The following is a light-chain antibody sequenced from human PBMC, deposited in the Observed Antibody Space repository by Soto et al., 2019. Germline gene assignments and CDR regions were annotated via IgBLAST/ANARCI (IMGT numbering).Light chain of an antibody. CDR2: EVV. Sequence: QSALTQPPSASGSPGQSVTISCTGTKNDIGVYDFVSWYQHHPGKAPRLIIYEVVQRPSGVPDRFSGSKSGTSASLAITGLQAEDEADYYCQSYDSSLSGYVFGTGTKVT. J-gene: IGLJ1*01. V-gene: IGLV2-8*01. CDR3: QSYDSSLSGYV. CDR1: KNDIGVYDF.